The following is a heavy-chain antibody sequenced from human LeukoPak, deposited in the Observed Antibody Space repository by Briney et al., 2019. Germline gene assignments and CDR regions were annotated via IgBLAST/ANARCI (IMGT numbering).Heavy chain of an antibody. D-gene: IGHD6-13*01. V-gene: IGHV1-46*01. Sequence: ASVKLSCKASGYTFTSYYMHWVRQAPGQGLEWMGIINPSGGSTSYAQKFQGRVTMTRDTSTSTVYMELSSLRSDDTAVYYCARDDSIAAASGWGQGTLVTVSS. CDR3: ARDDSIAAASG. CDR1: GYTFTSYY. J-gene: IGHJ4*02. CDR2: INPSGGST.